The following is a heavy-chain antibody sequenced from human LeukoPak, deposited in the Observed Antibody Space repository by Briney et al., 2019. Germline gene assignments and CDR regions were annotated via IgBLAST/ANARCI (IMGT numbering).Heavy chain of an antibody. D-gene: IGHD2-21*01. CDR2: ISSSSSYI. Sequence: PGGSLRHSCAASGFTFSSYSMNWVRQAPGKGLEWVSSISSSSSYIYYADSVKGRFTISRDNAKNSLYLQMNSLRAEDTAVYYCARDGLWPRPSAFDIWGQGTMVTVSS. CDR3: ARDGLWPRPSAFDI. V-gene: IGHV3-21*01. CDR1: GFTFSSYS. J-gene: IGHJ3*02.